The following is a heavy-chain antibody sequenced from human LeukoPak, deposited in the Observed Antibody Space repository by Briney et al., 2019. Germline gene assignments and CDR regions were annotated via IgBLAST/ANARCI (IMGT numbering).Heavy chain of an antibody. D-gene: IGHD4-17*01. CDR3: ARVGVTTGLGAFDI. CDR1: GGSISNGGYY. V-gene: IGHV4-31*03. J-gene: IGHJ3*02. Sequence: SQTLSLTCTVSGGSISNGGYYWNWIRQPPRKGLEWIGYCYYSGSTYCHTSLKSRLTISIDTSGNQFSLKLTSVTAADTAVYYCARVGVTTGLGAFDIWGQGTMITVSS. CDR2: CYYSGST.